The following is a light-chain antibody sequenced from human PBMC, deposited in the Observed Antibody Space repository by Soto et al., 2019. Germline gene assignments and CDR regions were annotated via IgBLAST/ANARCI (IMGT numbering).Light chain of an antibody. J-gene: IGKJ2*01. V-gene: IGKV3-11*01. Sequence: EIVLTQSPATLSLSPGERATLSCRASQSVSSYLAWYQQKPGQAPRLLIYDSSNRATGIPARFSGSGSGTGFKLTISSLEPEDFAVYYCQQRSDGPAYTFGQGTKLEIK. CDR1: QSVSSY. CDR2: DSS. CDR3: QQRSDGPAYT.